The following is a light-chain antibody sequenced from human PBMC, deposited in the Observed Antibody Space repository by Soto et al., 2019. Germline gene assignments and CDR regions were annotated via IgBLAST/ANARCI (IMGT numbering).Light chain of an antibody. CDR1: QPVSSNF. CDR2: GVS. J-gene: IGKJ5*01. CDR3: QQANSFPIT. Sequence: DIVMTQSPAFVSASLGERFTLSCRASQPVSSNFLAWYQQKPGQAPRLLIYGVSSRASGIPDRFFGSGSGTDFTLTINRLEPEDFATYYCQQANSFPITFGQGTRLE. V-gene: IGKV3D-20*02.